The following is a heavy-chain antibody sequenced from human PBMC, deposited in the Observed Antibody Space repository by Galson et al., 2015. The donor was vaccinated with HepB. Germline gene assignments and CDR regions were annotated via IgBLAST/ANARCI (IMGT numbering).Heavy chain of an antibody. CDR1: GYTFTSYY. D-gene: IGHD6-6*01. CDR2: INPSGGST. CDR3: ARERSIAARRRGATTPPGLDY. V-gene: IGHV1-46*01. Sequence: SVKVSCKASGYTFTSYYMHWVRQAPGQGLEWMGIINPSGGSTSYAQKFQGRVTMTRDTSTSTVYMELSSLRSEDTAVYYCARERSIAARRRGATTPPGLDYWGQGTLVTVSS. J-gene: IGHJ4*02.